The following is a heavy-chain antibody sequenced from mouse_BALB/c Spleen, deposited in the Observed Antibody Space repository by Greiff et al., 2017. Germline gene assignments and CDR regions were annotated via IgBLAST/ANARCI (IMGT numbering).Heavy chain of an antibody. CDR2: ISSGGGST. CDR3: ARHGRLWDY. Sequence: EVHLVESGGGLVKPGGSLKLSCAASGFAFSSYDMSWVRQTPEKRLEWVAYISSGGGSTYYPDTVKGRFTISRDNAKNTLYLQMSSLKSEDTAMYYCARHGRLWDYWGQGTTLTVSS. V-gene: IGHV5-12-1*01. J-gene: IGHJ2*01. CDR1: GFAFSSYD. D-gene: IGHD1-1*02.